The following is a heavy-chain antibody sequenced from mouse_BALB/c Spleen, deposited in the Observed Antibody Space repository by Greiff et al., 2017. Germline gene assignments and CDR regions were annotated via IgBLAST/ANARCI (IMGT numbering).Heavy chain of an antibody. CDR2: ISSGGST. J-gene: IGHJ4*01. D-gene: IGHD2-10*02. Sequence: EVQGVESGGGFVKPGGSLKLSCAASGFTFSSYAMSWVRQTPEKRLEWVASISSGGSTYYPDSVKGRFTISRDNARNILYLQMSSLRSEDTAMYYCARSYGNYGAMDYWGQGTSVTVSS. V-gene: IGHV5-6-5*01. CDR3: ARSYGNYGAMDY. CDR1: GFTFSSYA.